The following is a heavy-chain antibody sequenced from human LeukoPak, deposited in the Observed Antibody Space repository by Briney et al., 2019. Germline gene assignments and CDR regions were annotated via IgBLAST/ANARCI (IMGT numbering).Heavy chain of an antibody. CDR2: ISSSSSYI. D-gene: IGHD3-10*01. CDR3: ARLYYYGSGSFSREDDY. Sequence: PGGSLRLSCAASGFTFSSYSMNWVRPAPGKGLEWVSSISSSSSYIYYADSVKGRFTISRDNAKNSLYLQMNSLRAEDTAVYYCARLYYYGSGSFSREDDYWGQGTLVTVSS. J-gene: IGHJ4*02. CDR1: GFTFSSYS. V-gene: IGHV3-21*01.